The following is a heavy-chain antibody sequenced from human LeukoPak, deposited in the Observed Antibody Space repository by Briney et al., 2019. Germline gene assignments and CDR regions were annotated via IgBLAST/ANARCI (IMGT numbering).Heavy chain of an antibody. J-gene: IGHJ4*02. V-gene: IGHV1-2*02. Sequence: ASVKVSCKASGYTFTGYYMHWVRQAPGQGLEWMGWINPNSGGTNYAQKFQGRVTMTRDTSISTAYMELSRLRSDDTAVYYCARFGPNDYATYFDYWGQGTLVTVSS. CDR3: ARFGPNDYATYFDY. D-gene: IGHD4-17*01. CDR1: GYTFTGYY. CDR2: INPNSGGT.